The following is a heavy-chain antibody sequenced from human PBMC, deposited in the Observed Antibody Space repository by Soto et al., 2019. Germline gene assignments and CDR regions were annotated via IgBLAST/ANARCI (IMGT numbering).Heavy chain of an antibody. CDR3: ARADDSSDRFDY. CDR2: IYYSGST. Sequence: PSDNLSLTCTVSGGSISIGDFYWSWIRQPPGKGLELIGNIYYSGSTYYNPSLRSRAIMSVDTSQNQFSLKLSSLTAADTAVYFCARADDSSDRFDYWGQGALVTVYS. CDR1: GGSISIGDFY. J-gene: IGHJ4*02. D-gene: IGHD4-17*01. V-gene: IGHV4-30-4*02.